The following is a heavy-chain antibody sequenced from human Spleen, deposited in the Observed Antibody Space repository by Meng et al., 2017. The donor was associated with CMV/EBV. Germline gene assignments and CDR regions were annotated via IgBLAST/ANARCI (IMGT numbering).Heavy chain of an antibody. CDR3: ARIWSGYPDAFDI. CDR1: GFTFRTYS. Sequence: GESLKISCAVSGFTFRTYSMNWVRQAPGKGLEWISYISGSTTDIFYADSVKGRFTISRDNARNSLYLQMNSLRAEDTALYYCARIWSGYPDAFDIWGQGTMVTVSS. D-gene: IGHD3-3*01. J-gene: IGHJ3*02. CDR2: ISGSTTDI. V-gene: IGHV3-21*05.